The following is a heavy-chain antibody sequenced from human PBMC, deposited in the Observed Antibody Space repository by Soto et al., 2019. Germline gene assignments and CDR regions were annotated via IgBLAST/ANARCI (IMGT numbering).Heavy chain of an antibody. V-gene: IGHV1-46*03. CDR2: INPSGGST. D-gene: IGHD6-19*01. Sequence: ASVKVSCKASGGTFSSYTISWVRQAPGQGLEWMGIINPSGGSTSYAQKFQGRVTMTRDTSTSTVYMELSSLRSEDTAVYYCARGYSSGWYGPDVWGQGTTVTVSS. J-gene: IGHJ6*02. CDR1: GGTFSSYT. CDR3: ARGYSSGWYGPDV.